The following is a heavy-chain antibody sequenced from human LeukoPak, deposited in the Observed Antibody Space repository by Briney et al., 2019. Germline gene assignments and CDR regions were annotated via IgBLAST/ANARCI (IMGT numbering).Heavy chain of an antibody. J-gene: IGHJ4*02. Sequence: GGSLRLSCAASGFTFSTYSMNWVRQAPGKGLEWVSSITSSSSYIYYADSVKGRFTISRDNAKNSLYLQMNSLTADDTALYYCASLPTSPSIGDYWGQGTLVTVSS. CDR1: GFTFSTYS. V-gene: IGHV3-21*01. CDR3: ASLPTSPSIGDY. D-gene: IGHD2-15*01. CDR2: ITSSSSYI.